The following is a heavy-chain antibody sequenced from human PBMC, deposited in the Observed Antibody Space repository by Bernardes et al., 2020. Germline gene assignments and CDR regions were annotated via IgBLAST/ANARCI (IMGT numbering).Heavy chain of an antibody. CDR3: ARGDDYGDHYYYYYYMDV. CDR2: IIPIFGTA. CDR1: GGTFSSYA. J-gene: IGHJ6*03. Sequence: SVKVSCKASGGTFSSYAISWVRQAPGQGLEWMGGIIPIFGTANYAQKFQGRVTITADKSTSTAYMELSSLRSEDTAVYYCARGDDYGDHYYYYYYMDVWGKGTTVTVSS. V-gene: IGHV1-69*06. D-gene: IGHD4-17*01.